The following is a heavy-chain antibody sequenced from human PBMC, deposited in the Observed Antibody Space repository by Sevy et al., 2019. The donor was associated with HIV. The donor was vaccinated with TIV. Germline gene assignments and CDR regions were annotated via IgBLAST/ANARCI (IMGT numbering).Heavy chain of an antibody. V-gene: IGHV3-7*01. J-gene: IGHJ4*02. CDR3: ASEYSFAAFFDY. CDR1: GFIFNSYW. CDR2: IKEDGSEE. D-gene: IGHD5-12*01. Sequence: GGSLRLSCEGSGFIFNSYWMGWVRQAPGTGLEWVANIKEDGSEENYVDSVKGRFTISRDNAKNSVYLEMNSLRVEDTAVYFCASEYSFAAFFDYWGQRTRVTVSS.